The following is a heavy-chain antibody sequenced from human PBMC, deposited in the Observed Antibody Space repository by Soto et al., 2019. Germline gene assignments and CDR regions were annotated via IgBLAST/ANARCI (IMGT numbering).Heavy chain of an antibody. J-gene: IGHJ4*02. D-gene: IGHD4-17*01. CDR1: GFTFSSYA. V-gene: IGHV3-23*01. CDR3: AKGHYGGNSGYFDY. Sequence: PGGALRLSCAASGFTFSSYAMSWVRQAPGKGLEWVSAISGSGGSTYYADSVKGRFTISRDNSKNTLYLQMNSLRAEDTAVYYCAKGHYGGNSGYFDYWGQGTLVTVSS. CDR2: ISGSGGST.